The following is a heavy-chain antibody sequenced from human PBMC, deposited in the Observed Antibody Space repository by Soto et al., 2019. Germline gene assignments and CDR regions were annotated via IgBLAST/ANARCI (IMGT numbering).Heavy chain of an antibody. CDR2: FEPDNGET. D-gene: IGHD6-13*01. CDR3: ATSSHWYGYFHH. CDR1: GDTLSGLS. V-gene: IGHV1-24*01. J-gene: IGHJ1*01. Sequence: ASVRVSCKVSGDTLSGLSMHWVRQAPGKGLECLGGFEPDNGETIYAQAFQGRVTMTEDTATDTAYLELSSLRSEDTAVYYCATSSHWYGYFHHWGQGTMVTVSS.